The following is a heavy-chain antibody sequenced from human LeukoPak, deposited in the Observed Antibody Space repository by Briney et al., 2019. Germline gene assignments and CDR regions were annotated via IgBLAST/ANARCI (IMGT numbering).Heavy chain of an antibody. CDR3: ARGLLRYSYGLKVWFDP. J-gene: IGHJ5*02. CDR1: GGSISTYY. CDR2: IYTSGST. Sequence: SETLSLTCTVSGGSISTYYWTWIRQPAGKGLEWIGRIYTSGSTNYNPSLKSRVTISVDTSKNQFSLKLSSVTAADTAVYYCARGLLRYSYGLKVWFDPWGQETLVTVSS. D-gene: IGHD5-18*01. V-gene: IGHV4-4*07.